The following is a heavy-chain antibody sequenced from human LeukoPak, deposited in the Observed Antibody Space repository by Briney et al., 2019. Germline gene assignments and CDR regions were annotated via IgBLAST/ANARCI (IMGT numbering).Heavy chain of an antibody. CDR1: GFTFSSYW. CDR2: IKQDGSQK. V-gene: IGHV3-7*05. J-gene: IGHJ4*02. CDR3: ARDSRATGVHEY. Sequence: GGPLRLSCADSGFTFSSYWMSWVRQAPAKGLEWVANIKQDGSQKYYVDSVEGRCTISRDNAQNSIYLQMNGLRAEDTAVYYCARDSRATGVHEYWGQGALVTVSS. D-gene: IGHD1-1*01.